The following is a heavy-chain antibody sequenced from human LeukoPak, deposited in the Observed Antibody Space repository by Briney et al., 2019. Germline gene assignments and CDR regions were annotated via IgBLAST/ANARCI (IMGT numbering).Heavy chain of an antibody. CDR2: ISSSSRTI. CDR1: GFTFSSYA. D-gene: IGHD1-26*01. CDR3: AREKVGAADPFDY. Sequence: GGSLRLSCAASGFTFSSYAMSWVRQAPGKGLEWVSYISSSSRTIYYADSVKGRFTISRDNAKNSLYLQMNSLRGDDTSLYYCAREKVGAADPFDYWGQGTLVTVSS. J-gene: IGHJ4*02. V-gene: IGHV3-48*01.